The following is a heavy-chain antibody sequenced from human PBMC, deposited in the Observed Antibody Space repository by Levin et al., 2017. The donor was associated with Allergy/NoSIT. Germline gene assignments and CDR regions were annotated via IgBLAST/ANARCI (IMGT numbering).Heavy chain of an antibody. CDR1: GFTFDDYA. CDR2: ISWNSGSI. CDR3: AKDMGSSGCPGD. Sequence: SLKISCAASGFTFDDYAMHWVWQAPGKGLEWVSGISWNSGSIGYADSVKGRFTISRDNAKNSLYLQMNSLRAEDTALYYCAKDMGSSGCPGDWGQGTLVTVSS. D-gene: IGHD6-19*01. V-gene: IGHV3-9*01. J-gene: IGHJ4*02.